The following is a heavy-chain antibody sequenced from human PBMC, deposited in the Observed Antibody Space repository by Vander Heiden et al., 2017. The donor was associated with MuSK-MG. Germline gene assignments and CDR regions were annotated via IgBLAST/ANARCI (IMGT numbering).Heavy chain of an antibody. V-gene: IGHV1-69*01. CDR3: ARAETRGQWLYPQRGYFDY. D-gene: IGHD6-19*01. CDR1: GGTFSSYA. CDR2: IIPIFGTA. Sequence: QVQLVQSGAEVKKPRSSVKVSCKASGGTFSSYAISWVRQAPGQGLEWMGGIIPIFGTANYAQKCQGRVTITADESTSTAYMELSSLRSEDTAVYYCARAETRGQWLYPQRGYFDYWGQGTLVTVSS. J-gene: IGHJ4*02.